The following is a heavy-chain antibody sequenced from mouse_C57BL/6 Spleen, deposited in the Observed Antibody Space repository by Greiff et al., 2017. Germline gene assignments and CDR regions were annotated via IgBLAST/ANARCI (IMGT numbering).Heavy chain of an antibody. Sequence: VQLKQSGPELVKPGASVKISCKASGYSFTGYYMNWVKQSPEKSLEWIGEINPSTGGTTYNQKFKAKATLTVDKSSSTAYMQLKSLTSEDSAVYYCARGGGGGYFDYWGQGTTLTVSS. J-gene: IGHJ2*01. V-gene: IGHV1-42*01. CDR1: GYSFTGYY. CDR2: INPSTGGT. CDR3: ARGGGGGYFDY.